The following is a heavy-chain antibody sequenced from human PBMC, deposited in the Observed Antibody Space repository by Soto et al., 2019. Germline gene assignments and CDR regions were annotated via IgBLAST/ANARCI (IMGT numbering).Heavy chain of an antibody. V-gene: IGHV1-18*01. Sequence: VASVKVSCKASGYTFTPYDLSWVGQAPGQGLEWMGWISAYNGNTDYAQNLQGRVTMTTDTSTSTAYMELRSLRSDDTAVYYCARVIGYYYHMDVWGQGTTVTVSS. J-gene: IGHJ6*02. CDR2: ISAYNGNT. D-gene: IGHD3-22*01. CDR1: GYTFTPYD. CDR3: ARVIGYYYHMDV.